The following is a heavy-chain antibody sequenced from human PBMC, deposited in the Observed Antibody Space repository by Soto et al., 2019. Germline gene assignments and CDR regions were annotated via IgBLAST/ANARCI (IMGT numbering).Heavy chain of an antibody. CDR2: IYSSGST. CDR3: AKATTNGGWFNPFDS. D-gene: IGHD6-19*01. Sequence: GSLRLSCGAPGVTFKDYGMHWVRQAPGKGLEWVSVIYSSGSTDYADFVKGRFTISRDNSRDTLFLQMNSLTADDTAVYYCAKATTNGGWFNPFDSWGQGALVTVSS. CDR1: GVTFKDYG. J-gene: IGHJ4*02. V-gene: IGHV3-NL1*01.